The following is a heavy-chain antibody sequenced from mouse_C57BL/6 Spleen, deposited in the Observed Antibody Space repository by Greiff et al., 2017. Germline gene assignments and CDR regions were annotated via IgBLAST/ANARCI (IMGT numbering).Heavy chain of an antibody. D-gene: IGHD4-1*01. CDR3: ANRLGSGAMDY. CDR1: GFTFSDYG. CDR2: ISSGSSTI. J-gene: IGHJ4*01. Sequence: DVQLVESGGGLVKPGGSLKLSCAASGFTFSDYGMHWVRQAPEKGLEWVAYISSGSSTIYYDDTVKGRFTISIDNANNTLFLHMTSLRSEYTALYYSANRLGSGAMDYWGQGTSVTVSS. V-gene: IGHV5-17*01.